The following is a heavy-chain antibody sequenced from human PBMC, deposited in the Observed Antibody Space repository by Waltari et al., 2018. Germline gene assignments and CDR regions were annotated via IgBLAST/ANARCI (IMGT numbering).Heavy chain of an antibody. V-gene: IGHV3-21*01. CDR2: IGGDSVDI. Sequence: EPGGGLVRPGGSLRLPCEASGFRFMPSGTTWFRQAPGKGLEWVASIGGDSVDIYYLASVKGRFTVSRDNARSSLYLQMNSLRVDDTAVYYCARRRAGDCSETSCFMPPGYWGQGTLVTVSS. D-gene: IGHD2-2*01. CDR3: ARRRAGDCSETSCFMPPGY. J-gene: IGHJ1*01. CDR1: GFRFMPSG.